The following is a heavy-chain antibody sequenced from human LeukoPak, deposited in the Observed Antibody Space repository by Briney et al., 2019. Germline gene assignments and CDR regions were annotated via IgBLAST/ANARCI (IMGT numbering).Heavy chain of an antibody. CDR3: ARDFLVRGVITYWYFDL. J-gene: IGHJ2*01. V-gene: IGHV3-48*04. CDR1: GFTFSSYS. CDR2: ISSSSSTI. D-gene: IGHD3-10*01. Sequence: PGGSLRLSCAASGFTFSSYSMIWVRQAPGKGLEWISHISSSSSTIYYADSVKGRFTISRDNAKNSLYLQMNSLRVEDTAVYYCARDFLVRGVITYWYFDLWGRGTLVTVSS.